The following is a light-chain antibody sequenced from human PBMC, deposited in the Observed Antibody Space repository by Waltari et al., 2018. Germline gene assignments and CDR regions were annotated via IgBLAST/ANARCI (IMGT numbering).Light chain of an antibody. J-gene: IGLJ2*01. V-gene: IGLV3-25*03. CDR1: ALPNEY. Sequence: SYELTQPPSVSVSPGQTARITCSGAALPNEYGYWYQQKSGQAPVLVIYKDRERPSGIPERFSGSSSGTTVTLTISGVQAEDEADYYCQSAGSSVTSVLFGGGTKLTVL. CDR3: QSAGSSVTSVL. CDR2: KDR.